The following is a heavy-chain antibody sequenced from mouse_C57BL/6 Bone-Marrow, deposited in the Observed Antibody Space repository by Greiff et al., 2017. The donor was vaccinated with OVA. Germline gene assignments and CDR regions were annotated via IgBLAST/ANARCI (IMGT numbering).Heavy chain of an antibody. Sequence: EVQLQQSGAELVRPGASVKLSCTASGFNIKDDYMHWVKQRPEQGLEWIGWIDPENGDTESASKFQGKATITADTSSHTAYLQLSSLTSEDTAVYYCTTAMLLEAMDYWGQGTSVTVSS. CDR1: GFNIKDDY. J-gene: IGHJ4*01. D-gene: IGHD1-1*01. V-gene: IGHV14-4*01. CDR2: IDPENGDT. CDR3: TTAMLLEAMDY.